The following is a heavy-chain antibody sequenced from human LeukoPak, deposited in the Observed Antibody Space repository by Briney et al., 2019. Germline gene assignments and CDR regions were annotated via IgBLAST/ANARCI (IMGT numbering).Heavy chain of an antibody. Sequence: EASVKVSCKASGYTFTSYDINWVRQAPGQGRERMGWMNPNSGNTGYAQKFQGRVTMTRNTSISTAYMELSSLRSEDTAVYYCARRVAARRVDDYWGQGTLVTVSS. CDR3: ARRVAARRVDDY. D-gene: IGHD6-6*01. CDR1: GYTFTSYD. V-gene: IGHV1-8*01. CDR2: MNPNSGNT. J-gene: IGHJ4*02.